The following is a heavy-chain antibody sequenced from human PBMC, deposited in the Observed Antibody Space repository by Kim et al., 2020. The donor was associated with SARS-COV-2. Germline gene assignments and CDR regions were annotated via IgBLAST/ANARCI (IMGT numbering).Heavy chain of an antibody. CDR3: AREVRQQLANFDY. Sequence: YNPPIKSGVTITKDTSKNQFSLKLSSVTAADTAVYYCAREVRQQLANFDYWGQGTLVTVSS. V-gene: IGHV4-59*01. D-gene: IGHD6-13*01. J-gene: IGHJ4*02.